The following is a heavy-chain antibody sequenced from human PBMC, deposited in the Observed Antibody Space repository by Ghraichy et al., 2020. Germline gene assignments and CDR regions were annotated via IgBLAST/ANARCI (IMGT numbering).Heavy chain of an antibody. CDR3: AKDRDTNVWTNFDY. CDR2: IRYDGSNK. J-gene: IGHJ4*02. CDR1: GFTFSIFG. V-gene: IGHV3-30*02. D-gene: IGHD2-8*01. Sequence: GESLNISCAASGFTFSIFGMHWVRQAPGKGLEWVTFIRYDGSNKYYADSVRGRFTISRDDSKNTLYLQMNSLRAEDTAVYYCAKDRDTNVWTNFDYWGQGSLVTVSS.